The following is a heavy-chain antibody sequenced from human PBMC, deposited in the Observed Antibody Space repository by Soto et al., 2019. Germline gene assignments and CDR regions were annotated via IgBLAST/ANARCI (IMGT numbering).Heavy chain of an antibody. D-gene: IGHD6-6*01. CDR1: GGTFSSYA. CDR3: ARDQDGAARCYNYHRVEH. V-gene: IGHV1-69*13. Sequence: SVKVSCKASGGTFSSYAISWVRQAPGQGLEWMGGIIPIFGTANYAQKFQGRVTITADESTSTAYMELSSLRSEDTAVYYCARDQDGAARCYNYHRVEHCGQGTPFTVPS. CDR2: IIPIFGTA. J-gene: IGHJ4*01.